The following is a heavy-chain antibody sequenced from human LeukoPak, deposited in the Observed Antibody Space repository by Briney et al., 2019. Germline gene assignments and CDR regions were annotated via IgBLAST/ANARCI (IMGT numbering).Heavy chain of an antibody. CDR3: ARDYGFTVTGYYYYYMDV. CDR2: IKQDGSEK. D-gene: IGHD4-17*01. J-gene: IGHJ6*03. Sequence: PGGSLRLSCAASGFTFSSYEMNWVRQAPGKGLEWVANIKQDGSEKYYVDSVKGRFTISRDNAKNSLYLQMNSLRAEDTAVYYCARDYGFTVTGYYYYYMDVWGKGTTVTVSS. V-gene: IGHV3-7*01. CDR1: GFTFSSYE.